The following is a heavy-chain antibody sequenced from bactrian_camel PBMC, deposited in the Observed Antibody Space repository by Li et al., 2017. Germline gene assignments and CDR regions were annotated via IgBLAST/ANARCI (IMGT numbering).Heavy chain of an antibody. J-gene: IGHJ6*01. D-gene: IGHD2*01. CDR1: GYEYSSNC. Sequence: VQLVESGGGSVQAGGSLRVSCAVSGYEYSSNCMGWFRQAPGKEREGVASIYGGDGSTYYADSVKGRFTISQDNAKNTVYLQLNSLKVEDTAMYYCAANFGPYCSGPYLARRANFLGQGTQVTVSS. CDR2: IYGGDGST. V-gene: IGHV3S40*01.